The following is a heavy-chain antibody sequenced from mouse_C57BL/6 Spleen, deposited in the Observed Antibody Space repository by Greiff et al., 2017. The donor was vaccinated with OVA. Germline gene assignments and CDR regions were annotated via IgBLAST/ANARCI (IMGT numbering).Heavy chain of an antibody. J-gene: IGHJ2*01. CDR1: GYTFTSYW. CDR2: IHPNSGST. D-gene: IGHD1-1*01. V-gene: IGHV1-64*01. CDR3: ARTTTVVAFRLDY. Sequence: QVQLQQPGAELVKPGASVKLSCKASGYTFTSYWMHWVKQRPGQGLEWIGMIHPNSGSTNYNEKFKSKATLTVDKSSSTAYMQLSILTSEDSAVYYCARTTTVVAFRLDYWGQGTTLTVSS.